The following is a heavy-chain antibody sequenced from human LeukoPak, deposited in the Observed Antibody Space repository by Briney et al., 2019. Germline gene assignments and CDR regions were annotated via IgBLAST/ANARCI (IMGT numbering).Heavy chain of an antibody. CDR3: ARGPIQYGGNSYWFDP. J-gene: IGHJ5*02. D-gene: IGHD4-23*01. CDR2: MNPNSGNT. Sequence: GASVTVSCKASGYTFTSYDINWVRQATGQGIEWMGWMNPNSGNTGYAQKFQGRVTMTRNTSISTAYMELSGLRSEDTAVYYCARGPIQYGGNSYWFDPWGQGTLVTVSS. CDR1: GYTFTSYD. V-gene: IGHV1-8*01.